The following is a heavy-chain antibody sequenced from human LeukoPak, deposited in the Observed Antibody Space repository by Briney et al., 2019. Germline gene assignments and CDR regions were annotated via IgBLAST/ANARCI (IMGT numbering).Heavy chain of an antibody. CDR2: IKQDGSEK. V-gene: IGHV3-7*01. CDR1: GFTFSSYW. CDR3: ARNYDILTGYGYGGYFDY. D-gene: IGHD3-9*01. J-gene: IGHJ4*02. Sequence: GGSLRLSCAASGFTFSSYWMSWVRQAPGKGLEWVANIKQDGSEKYYVDSVKGRFTISRDNAKNSLYLQMNSLRAEDTAVYYCARNYDILTGYGYGGYFDYWGQGTLVTVSS.